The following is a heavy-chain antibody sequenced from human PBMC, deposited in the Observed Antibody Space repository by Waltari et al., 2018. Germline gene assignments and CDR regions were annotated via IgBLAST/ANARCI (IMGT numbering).Heavy chain of an antibody. J-gene: IGHJ4*02. V-gene: IGHV3-30*04. CDR1: GFTFSNYA. CDR2: ISHDATVA. CDR3: ARDPTVGHPDYFDY. D-gene: IGHD4-4*01. Sequence: QVQLVESGGGVVQPGRSLRLSCAASGFTFSNYAMHWVREAPGKGLEWVAVISHDATVAYYADSGKGRLTISRDNPENTLYLQMNSLRGEDTAVYYCARDPTVGHPDYFDYWGQGTLVTVSS.